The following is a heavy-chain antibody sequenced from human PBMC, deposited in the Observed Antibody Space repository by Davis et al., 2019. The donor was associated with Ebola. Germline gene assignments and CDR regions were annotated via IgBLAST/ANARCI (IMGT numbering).Heavy chain of an antibody. Sequence: SVKVSCKASGGTFSSYAISWVRQAPGQGLEWMGGIIPIFGTANYAQKFQGRVTITADKSTSTAYMELSSLRSGDTAVYYCARHKETYYYYGMDVWGQGTTVTVSS. J-gene: IGHJ6*02. V-gene: IGHV1-69*06. CDR1: GGTFSSYA. CDR3: ARHKETYYYYGMDV. CDR2: IIPIFGTA.